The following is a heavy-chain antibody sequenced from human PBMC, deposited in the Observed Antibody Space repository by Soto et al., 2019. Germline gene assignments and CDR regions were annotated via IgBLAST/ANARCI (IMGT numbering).Heavy chain of an antibody. J-gene: IGHJ4*02. V-gene: IGHV3-21*01. CDR1: GFTFSIYS. CDR3: ARPYDSSGYGPFDY. D-gene: IGHD3-22*01. CDR2: ISSSSSYI. Sequence: GSVRLSCAASGFTFSIYSRNWVRQAPGKGLEWVSSISSSSSYIYYADSVKGRFTISRDNAKNSLYLQMNSLRAEDTAVYYCARPYDSSGYGPFDYWGQGTLVTVSS.